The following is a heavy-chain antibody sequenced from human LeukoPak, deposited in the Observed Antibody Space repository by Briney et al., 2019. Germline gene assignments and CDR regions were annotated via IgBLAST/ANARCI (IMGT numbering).Heavy chain of an antibody. V-gene: IGHV4-39*07. CDR3: ARVAAAGENWFDP. CDR1: GGSISSSSYY. J-gene: IGHJ5*02. Sequence: SETLSLTCTVSGGSISSSSYYWGWIRQPPGKGLEWIGSIYYSGSTYYNPSLKSRVTISVDTSKNQFSLKLSSVTAADTAVYYCARVAAAGENWFDPWGQGTLVTVSS. CDR2: IYYSGST. D-gene: IGHD6-13*01.